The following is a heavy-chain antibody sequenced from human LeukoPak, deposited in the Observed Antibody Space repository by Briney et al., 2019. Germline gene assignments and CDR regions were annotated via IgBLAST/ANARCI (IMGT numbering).Heavy chain of an antibody. J-gene: IGHJ5*02. CDR3: ARRSPMYNWKENRPGWFDP. CDR2: IYYTGGT. CDR1: GGPITTSSYY. Sequence: PSETLSLTCSVSGGPITTSSYYWGWIRQPPEKGLEWIGSIYYTGGTYYSPSLKSRVTISVDTSKNQFSLKLSSVTAADTAVYYCARRSPMYNWKENRPGWFDPWGQGTLVTVSS. V-gene: IGHV4-39*07. D-gene: IGHD1-1*01.